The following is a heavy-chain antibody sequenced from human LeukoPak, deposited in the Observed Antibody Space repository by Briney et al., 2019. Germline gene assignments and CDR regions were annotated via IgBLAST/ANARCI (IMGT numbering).Heavy chain of an antibody. CDR3: ARDLATAATADRAFDI. D-gene: IGHD6-13*01. J-gene: IGHJ3*02. CDR1: GGSISSSGYY. Sequence: PSETLSLTCTVSGGSISSSGYYWGWIRQPPGKGLEWIGSIYYSGSTNYNPSLKNRVTISVDTSKNQFSLKLSSVTAADTAVYYCARDLATAATADRAFDIWGPGTMVTVSS. CDR2: IYYSGST. V-gene: IGHV4-39*07.